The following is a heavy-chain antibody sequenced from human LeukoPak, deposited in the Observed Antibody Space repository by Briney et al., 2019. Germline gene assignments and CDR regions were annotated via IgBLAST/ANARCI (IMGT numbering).Heavy chain of an antibody. V-gene: IGHV4-39*07. CDR2: IYYSGST. CDR1: GGSISSSSYY. Sequence: PSETLSLTCTVSGGSISSSSYYWGWIRQPPGKGLEWIGSIYYSGSTYYNPSLKSRVTISLDTSKNQFSLKLSSVTAADTAVYYCARRGPIAARPRHFDYWGQGTLVTVSS. D-gene: IGHD6-6*01. J-gene: IGHJ4*02. CDR3: ARRGPIAARPRHFDY.